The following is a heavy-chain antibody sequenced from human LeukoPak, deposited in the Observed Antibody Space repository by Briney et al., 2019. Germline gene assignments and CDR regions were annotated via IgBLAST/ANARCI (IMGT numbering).Heavy chain of an antibody. CDR1: GYTFTSYG. J-gene: IGHJ4*02. CDR3: VRENWYYDH. Sequence: GASVKVSCKASGYTFTSYGISWVRQAPGQGLEFVGWIYPPTGGTVLAGKFQGRVTVTRDTSIAAAYMELSGLTFDDTAVYYCVRENWYYDHWGQGTLVTVSS. V-gene: IGHV1-2*02. CDR2: IYPPTGGT. D-gene: IGHD3-16*01.